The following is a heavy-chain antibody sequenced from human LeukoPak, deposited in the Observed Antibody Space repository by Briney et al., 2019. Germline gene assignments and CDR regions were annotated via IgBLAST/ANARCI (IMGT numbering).Heavy chain of an antibody. D-gene: IGHD4-17*01. CDR2: ISAYNGNT. J-gene: IGHJ4*02. V-gene: IGHV1-18*01. CDR3: ATYDYGDYDGY. CDR1: GYTFTSYG. Sequence: ASVKVSCKASGYTFTSYGISWVRQAPGQGLEWMGWISAYNGNTNYAQKLQGRVTMTTDTSTSTAYMELRSLRSDYTAVYYCATYDYGDYDGYWGQGTLVTVSS.